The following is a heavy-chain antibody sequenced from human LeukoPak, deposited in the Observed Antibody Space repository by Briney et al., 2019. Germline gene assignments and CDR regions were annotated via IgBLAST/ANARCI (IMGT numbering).Heavy chain of an antibody. CDR3: ARGYSGSYFSPYYFDY. J-gene: IGHJ4*02. D-gene: IGHD1-26*01. V-gene: IGHV1-69*04. Sequence: ASVKVSCKASGGTFSSYAISWARQAPGQGLEWMGRVIPILGITNYAQKFQGRVTITADKSTSTAYMELSSLRSEDTAVYYCARGYSGSYFSPYYFDYWGQGTLVTVSS. CDR2: VIPILGIT. CDR1: GGTFSSYA.